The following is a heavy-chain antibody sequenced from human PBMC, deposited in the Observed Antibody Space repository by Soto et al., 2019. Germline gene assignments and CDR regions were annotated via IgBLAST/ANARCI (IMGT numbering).Heavy chain of an antibody. CDR1: GFTFSSYS. J-gene: IGHJ3*02. CDR2: ITTSSTSI. D-gene: IGHD6-19*01. CDR3: ARVQWLASHI. Sequence: EVQLVESGGGLVKPGGSLRLSCAASGFTFSSYSMNWVRQAPGKGLEWVSTITTSSTSIYYADSVKGLFTISRDNAKNSLHLQMNSRRVEAAAVYYCARVQWLASHIWGQGTMVTVSS. V-gene: IGHV3-21*01.